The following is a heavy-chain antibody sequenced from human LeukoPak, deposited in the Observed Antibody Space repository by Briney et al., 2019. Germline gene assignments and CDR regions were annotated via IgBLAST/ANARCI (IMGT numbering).Heavy chain of an antibody. CDR3: AXXSXEGYYDSSGYINWYFDL. D-gene: IGHD3-22*01. J-gene: IGHJ2*01. CDR1: GFTFSSYG. CDR2: IWYDGSNK. V-gene: IGHV3-33*01. Sequence: GRSLRLSCAASGFTFSSYGMHWVRQAPGKGLEWVAVIWYDGSNKYYADSVKGRFTISRDNSKNTLYLQMNSLRAEDTAVYYCAXXSXEGYYDSSGYINWYFDLWGRGTLVTVSS.